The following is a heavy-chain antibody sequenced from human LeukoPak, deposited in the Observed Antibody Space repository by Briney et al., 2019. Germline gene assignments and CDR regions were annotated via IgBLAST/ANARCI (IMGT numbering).Heavy chain of an antibody. D-gene: IGHD2-2*01. CDR2: INPNSGGT. CDR3: ARGDLYQLLWKYYFDY. J-gene: IGHJ4*02. Sequence: ASVKVSCKASGYTFTGYYMHWVRQAPGQGLEWMGWINPNSGGTNYAQKFQGRVTMTRDTSISTAYMELSRLRSDDTAVYYCARGDLYQLLWKYYFDYWGQGTLVTVSS. V-gene: IGHV1-2*02. CDR1: GYTFTGYY.